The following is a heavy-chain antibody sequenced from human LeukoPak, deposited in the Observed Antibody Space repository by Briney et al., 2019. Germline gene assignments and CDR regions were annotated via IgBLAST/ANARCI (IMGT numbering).Heavy chain of an antibody. J-gene: IGHJ3*02. CDR3: ARDIMISGIAAAETFDI. D-gene: IGHD6-13*01. Sequence: AGGSLRLSCAASGFTFSSYWMSWVRQAPGKGLEWVAVISYDGSNKYYADSVKGRFTISRDNSKNTLYLQMNSLRAEDTAVYYCARDIMISGIAAAETFDIWGQGTMVTVSS. V-gene: IGHV3-30-3*01. CDR1: GFTFSSYW. CDR2: ISYDGSNK.